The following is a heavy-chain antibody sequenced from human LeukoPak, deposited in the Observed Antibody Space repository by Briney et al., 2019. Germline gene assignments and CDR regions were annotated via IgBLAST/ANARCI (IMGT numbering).Heavy chain of an antibody. CDR1: GFTFSSYW. Sequence: GGSLRLSCAASGFTFSSYWMHWVRQAPGKGLVWVSRINSDGSSTSYADSVKGRFTISRDNAKNTLYLQMNSLRAEDTAVYYCARVFARSGEISGSYFYYWGQGTLVTVSS. CDR2: INSDGSST. J-gene: IGHJ4*02. CDR3: ARVFARSGEISGSYFYY. V-gene: IGHV3-74*01. D-gene: IGHD1-26*01.